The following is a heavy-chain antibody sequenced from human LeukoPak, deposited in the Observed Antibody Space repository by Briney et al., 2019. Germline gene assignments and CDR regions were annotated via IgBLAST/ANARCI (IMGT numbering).Heavy chain of an antibody. CDR3: ARGSGSYYDGDAFDI. V-gene: IGHV1-2*06. CDR2: INPNSGGT. D-gene: IGHD1-26*01. J-gene: IGHJ3*02. Sequence: ASVKVSCKASGYTFTGYYIHWVRQAPGQGLEWMGRINPNSGGTNYAQKFQGRVTMTRDTSISTAYMELSGLTFDDTAVYYCARGSGSYYDGDAFDIWGQGTMVTVSS. CDR1: GYTFTGYY.